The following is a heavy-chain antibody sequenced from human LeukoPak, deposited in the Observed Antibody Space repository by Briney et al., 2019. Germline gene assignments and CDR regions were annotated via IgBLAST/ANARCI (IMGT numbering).Heavy chain of an antibody. D-gene: IGHD3-9*01. CDR1: GGSFSGYY. CDR2: INHSGST. CDR3: ARGGFWCYDILTANWFDP. Sequence: SETLSLTCAVYGGSFSGYYWSWIRQPPGKGLEWIGEINHSGSTNYNPSLKSRVTISVDTSKNQFSLKLSSVTAADTAVYYCARGGFWCYDILTANWFDPWGQGTLVTVSS. V-gene: IGHV4-34*01. J-gene: IGHJ5*02.